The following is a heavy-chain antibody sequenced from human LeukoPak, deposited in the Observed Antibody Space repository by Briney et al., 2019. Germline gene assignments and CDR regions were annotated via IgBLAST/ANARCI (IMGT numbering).Heavy chain of an antibody. J-gene: IGHJ6*03. CDR2: ISAYNGNT. CDR1: GYTFTSYG. Sequence: ASVKVSCKASGYTFTSYGISWVRQAPGQGLEGMGCISAYNGNTNYAQKLQGRVTMTTDTSTRTAYMELRSLRSDDTAVYYCARGVIVVPAAMPSYYYYYYMDVWGKGTTVTVSS. CDR3: ARGVIVVPAAMPSYYYYYYMDV. D-gene: IGHD2-2*01. V-gene: IGHV1-18*01.